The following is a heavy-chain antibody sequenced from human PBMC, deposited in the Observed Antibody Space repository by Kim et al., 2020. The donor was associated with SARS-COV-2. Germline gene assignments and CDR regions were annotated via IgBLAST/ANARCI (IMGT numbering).Heavy chain of an antibody. CDR3: ARVIAAISPTDIDY. D-gene: IGHD6-13*01. V-gene: IGHV4-39*07. Sequence: NPSLKSRVTISVDTSKTQFSLKLSSVTAADTAVYYCARVIAAISPTDIDYWGQGTLVTVSS. J-gene: IGHJ4*02.